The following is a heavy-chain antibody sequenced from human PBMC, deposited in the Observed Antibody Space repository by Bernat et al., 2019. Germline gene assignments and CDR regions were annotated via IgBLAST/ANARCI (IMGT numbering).Heavy chain of an antibody. D-gene: IGHD2-2*01. J-gene: IGHJ3*02. CDR2: IYYSGST. CDR3: ARTSAYCSSTSCYPSFFDI. CDR1: GGSISSGGYY. V-gene: IGHV4-31*03. Sequence: QVQLQESGPGLVKPSQTLSLTCTVSGGSISSGGYYWSWIRQHPGKGLEWIAYIYYSGSTYYNPSLKSRVSMSVDTSKNQFSLKLSSVTAADTAVYYCARTSAYCSSTSCYPSFFDIWGQGTMVTVSS.